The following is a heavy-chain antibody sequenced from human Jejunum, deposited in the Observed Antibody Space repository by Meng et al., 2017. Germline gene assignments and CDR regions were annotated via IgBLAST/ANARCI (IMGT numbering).Heavy chain of an antibody. Sequence: GSLRLSCTVSGGSISSTIYHWDWIRQPPGKGLEWIGSIYYSGTAYYNPSLKSRVTVSVDTSKNQFSLKVSSVTAADTAVYYCASDRGHGASANWGQGKLV. V-gene: IGHV4-39*07. CDR2: IYYSGTA. J-gene: IGHJ4*02. D-gene: IGHD4/OR15-4a*01. CDR3: ASDRGHGASAN. CDR1: GGSISSTIYH.